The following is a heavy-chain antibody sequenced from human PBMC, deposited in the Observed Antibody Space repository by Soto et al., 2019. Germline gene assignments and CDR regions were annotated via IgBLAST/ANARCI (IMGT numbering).Heavy chain of an antibody. D-gene: IGHD3-22*01. CDR3: AREGYDSRNYYYYGMDV. CDR1: GGSISSFNW. CDR2: IFHSGTT. Sequence: SETLSLTCAGSGGSISSFNWWSWVRQPPGRGLEWIGEIFHSGTTNYSPPLKSRVTISLDKSTNQFSLKLSSVTAADTAVYYRAREGYDSRNYYYYGMDVWGQGTTVT. V-gene: IGHV4-4*02. J-gene: IGHJ6*02.